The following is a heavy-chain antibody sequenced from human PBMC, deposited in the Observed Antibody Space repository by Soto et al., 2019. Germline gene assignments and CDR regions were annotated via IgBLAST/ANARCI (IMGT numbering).Heavy chain of an antibody. V-gene: IGHV1-8*01. Sequence: QVQLMQSGAEVKKPGASVKVSCKASGYTFTTYDINWVRQAPGQGLEWMGWMNPNRTNTGYAEKFQGRVTMTRDTCLRTAYMELSSLRYDDTAVYYCVRGGFLSHDHVIIAPATLGFDPWGQGTLVTVSS. CDR3: VRGGFLSHDHVIIAPATLGFDP. CDR2: MNPNRTNT. D-gene: IGHD2-2*01. CDR1: GYTFTTYD. J-gene: IGHJ5*02.